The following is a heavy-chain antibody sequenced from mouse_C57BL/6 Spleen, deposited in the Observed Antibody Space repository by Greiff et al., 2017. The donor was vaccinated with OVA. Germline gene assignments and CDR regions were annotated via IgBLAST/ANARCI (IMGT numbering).Heavy chain of an antibody. CDR3: ARRGYYGSRSFFDY. Sequence: QVQLQQPGAELVKPGASVKLSCKASGYTFTSYWMQWVKQRPGQGLEWIGEIDPSDSYTNYNQKFKGKATLTVDTSSSTAYMQLRSLTSEDSAVYYCARRGYYGSRSFFDYWGQGTTLTVSS. V-gene: IGHV1-50*01. J-gene: IGHJ2*01. CDR1: GYTFTSYW. CDR2: IDPSDSYT. D-gene: IGHD1-1*01.